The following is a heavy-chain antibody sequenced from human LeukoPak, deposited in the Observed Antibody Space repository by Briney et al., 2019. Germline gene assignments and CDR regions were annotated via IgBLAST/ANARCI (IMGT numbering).Heavy chain of an antibody. Sequence: SETLSLTCSVSGGSISSYYWSWLRQPPGRGLEWIGYMYYSGSTNYNPSLKNRVTISVETSKNQFSLKLSSVTAADTAVYYCARSSEWPFFGYWGQGTLVTVSS. J-gene: IGHJ4*02. CDR2: MYYSGST. V-gene: IGHV4-59*01. CDR3: ARSSEWPFFGY. D-gene: IGHD6-19*01. CDR1: GGSISSYY.